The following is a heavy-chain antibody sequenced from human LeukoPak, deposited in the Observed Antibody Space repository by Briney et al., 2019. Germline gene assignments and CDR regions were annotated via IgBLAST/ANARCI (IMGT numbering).Heavy chain of an antibody. J-gene: IGHJ4*02. D-gene: IGHD5-18*01. CDR1: GFTFSNYA. Sequence: GGSLRLSCAASGFTFSNYAMTWVRQAPGKGLEWVSVISGSGSNTDYADSVKGRFTISRDNSKNTLYLQMNSLRAEDTAVYYCAKDGTWIQLWSDYWGQGTLVTVSS. CDR3: AKDGTWIQLWSDY. CDR2: ISGSGSNT. V-gene: IGHV3-23*01.